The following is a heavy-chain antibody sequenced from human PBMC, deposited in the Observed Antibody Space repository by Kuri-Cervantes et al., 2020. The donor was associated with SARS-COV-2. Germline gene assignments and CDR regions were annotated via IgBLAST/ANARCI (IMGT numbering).Heavy chain of an antibody. CDR1: GYTFTHYS. V-gene: IGHV1-18*01. D-gene: IGHD1-26*01. J-gene: IGHJ4*02. CDR3: AREDVGAISHFDY. CDR2: VSAYNGFT. Sequence: ASVKVSCKASGYTFTHYSFSWVRQAPGQGLEWMGWVSAYNGFTNYAQKFQERVTMTTDTSTRTAYMDLRNLRYEDTAVYYFAREDVGAISHFDYWGQGTLVTVSS.